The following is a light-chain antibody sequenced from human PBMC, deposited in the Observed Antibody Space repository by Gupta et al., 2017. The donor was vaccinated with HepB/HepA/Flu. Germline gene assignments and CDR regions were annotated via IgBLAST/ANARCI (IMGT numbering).Light chain of an antibody. J-gene: IGKJ1*01. V-gene: IGKV3D-20*01. CDR3: QQNSSSRT. CDR1: QSISSSS. CDR2: DAS. Sequence: EIVLTQSPATLSLSPGERATLSCGASQSISSSSLAWYQQKPGRAPRLIIYDASSRATGIPGWFSESGYQKDFTLTSSRREDEDFAVYYEQQNSSSRTFGQGTKVEIK.